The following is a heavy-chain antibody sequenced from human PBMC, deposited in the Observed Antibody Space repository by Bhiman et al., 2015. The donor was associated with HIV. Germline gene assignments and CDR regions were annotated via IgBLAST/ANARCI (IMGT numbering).Heavy chain of an antibody. CDR2: ISSSSSYI. V-gene: IGHV3-21*01. CDR1: GFTFDDYA. J-gene: IGHJ5*02. Sequence: EVQLVESGGGLVQPGRSLRLSCAASGFTFDDYAMHWVRQAPGKGLEWVSSISSSSSYIYYADSVKGRFTISRDNAKNSLYLQMNSLRAEDTAVYYCARGSSSSLSAERFDPWGRGTLVTVSP. CDR3: ARGSSSSLSAERFDP. D-gene: IGHD6-6*01.